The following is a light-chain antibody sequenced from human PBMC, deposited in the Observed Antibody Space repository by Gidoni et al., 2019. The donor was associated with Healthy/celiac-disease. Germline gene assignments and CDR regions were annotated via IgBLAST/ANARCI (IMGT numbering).Light chain of an antibody. J-gene: IGKJ2*01. V-gene: IGKV1-39*01. CDR1: QSIRTTT. Sequence: IQMTQSPSSLSASVGDTVTITCRASQSIRTTTVSWYQQRPGKVPNRLIYGASSLETGVPSRFSGSGSGTDFTLTITSLQPEDFATYYCQQTHSFPYTFGQGSKLDI. CDR2: GAS. CDR3: QQTHSFPYT.